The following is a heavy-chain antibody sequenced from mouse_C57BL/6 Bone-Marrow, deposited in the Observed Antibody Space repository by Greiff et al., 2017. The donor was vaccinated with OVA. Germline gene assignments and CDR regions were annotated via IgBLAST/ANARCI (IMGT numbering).Heavy chain of an antibody. D-gene: IGHD1-1*01. CDR2: IYPRDGST. CDR1: GYTFTDHT. V-gene: IGHV1-78*01. CDR3: ARGAYYGSSLTEDFDV. Sequence: QVQLKESDAELVKPGASVKISCKVSGYTFTDHTIHWMKQRPEQGLEWIGYIYPRDGSTKYNEKFKGKATLTADKSSSTAYMQLNNLTSEDSAVYFCARGAYYGSSLTEDFDVWGTGTTVTVSS. J-gene: IGHJ1*03.